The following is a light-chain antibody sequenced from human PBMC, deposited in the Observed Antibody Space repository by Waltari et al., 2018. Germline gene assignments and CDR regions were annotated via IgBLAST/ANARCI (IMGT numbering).Light chain of an antibody. J-gene: IGKJ2*01. V-gene: IGKV1-5*03. Sequence: IQMSQSPSTLSASVGDRVTITCRASQRFSTWLAWYQQKPGKAPKLLISRASTLESGVPSRFAGSGSGTEFTLTISSLQPDDFGTYYCQLYNSYVMYTFGQGTKLDIK. CDR1: QRFSTW. CDR3: QLYNSYVMYT. CDR2: RAS.